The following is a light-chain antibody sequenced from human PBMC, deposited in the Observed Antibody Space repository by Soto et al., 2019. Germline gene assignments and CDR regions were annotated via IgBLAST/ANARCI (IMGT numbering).Light chain of an antibody. J-gene: IGKJ5*01. CDR1: QGISSY. Sequence: DMQLTQSPSFLSASVLDIVTMTFLASQGISSYLAWYQQKPGKAPKLLIYAASTLQSGVPSRFSGSGSGTEFTLTISSLQPEDFATYYCQQLNSYPITFGQGTRLEI. CDR3: QQLNSYPIT. V-gene: IGKV1-9*01. CDR2: AAS.